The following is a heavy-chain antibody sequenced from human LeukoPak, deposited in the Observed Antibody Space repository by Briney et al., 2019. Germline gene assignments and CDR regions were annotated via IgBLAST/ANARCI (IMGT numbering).Heavy chain of an antibody. D-gene: IGHD3-3*01. CDR2: IYYSGNT. CDR3: ANLFDFLSGPPG. Sequence: SETLSLTCTVSGGSISSYYWSWIRQPPGKGLEWIGYIYYSGNTNYNPSLKSRVTISVDTSKNQFSLKLSSVTAADTAVYYCANLFDFLSGPPGWGQGTLVTVSS. CDR1: GGSISSYY. J-gene: IGHJ4*02. V-gene: IGHV4-59*01.